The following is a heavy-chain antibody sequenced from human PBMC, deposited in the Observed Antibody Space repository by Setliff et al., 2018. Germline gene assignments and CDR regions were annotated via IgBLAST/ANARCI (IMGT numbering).Heavy chain of an antibody. CDR3: ARRDIVAQTSYDFWGMTDY. J-gene: IGHJ4*02. CDR2: IYHTGST. V-gene: IGHV4-59*08. Sequence: TLSLTCTVSGGSISSYYWSWIRQPPGKGLEWIGYIYHTGSTIYNPSLKSRVTMSVDTSKNQSSLKLSSVTAADTAVYYCARRDIVAQTSYDFWGMTDYWGQGTLVTVSS. CDR1: GGSISSYY. D-gene: IGHD5-12*01.